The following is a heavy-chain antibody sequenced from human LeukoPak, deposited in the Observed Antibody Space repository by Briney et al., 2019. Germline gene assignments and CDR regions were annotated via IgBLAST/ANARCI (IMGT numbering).Heavy chain of an antibody. CDR1: GYTFTSYY. Sequence: SVKVSCKASGYTFTSYYMHWVRQAPGQGLEWMGRIIPIFGTANYAQKFQGRVTITTDESTSTAYMELSSLRSEDTAVYYCARARDYYDSSGSLFDYWGQGTLVTVSS. CDR3: ARARDYYDSSGSLFDY. D-gene: IGHD3-22*01. V-gene: IGHV1-69*05. CDR2: IIPIFGTA. J-gene: IGHJ4*02.